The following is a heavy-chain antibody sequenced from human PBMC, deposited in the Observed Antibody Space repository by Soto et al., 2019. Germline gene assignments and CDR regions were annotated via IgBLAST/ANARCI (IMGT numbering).Heavy chain of an antibody. V-gene: IGHV1-18*04. CDR2: VSPYNGNA. Sequence: ASVQVSYKTSGYTFSNYAISWLRQAPGQGLECMGCVSPYNGNANYTEKFQGRVSMTTDTSTTTAYMELTSLTSDDTAIYYCVRAITLIMAGTAYWGNGTLVTAYS. J-gene: IGHJ4*01. CDR3: VRAITLIMAGTAY. D-gene: IGHD6-19*01. CDR1: GYTFSNYA.